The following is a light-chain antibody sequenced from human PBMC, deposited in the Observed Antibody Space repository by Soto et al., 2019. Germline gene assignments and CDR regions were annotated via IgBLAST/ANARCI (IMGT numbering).Light chain of an antibody. V-gene: IGKV3-15*01. CDR1: QTISSS. Sequence: EIVMTQSPATLSVSPGERATLSCRASQTISSSFLAWYQQKPGQAPGLLIYGASTRATGIPARFSGSGSGTEFTLTITSLQSEDFAVYYCQQYNYWPLTFGGVTRVEIK. CDR2: GAS. CDR3: QQYNYWPLT. J-gene: IGKJ4*01.